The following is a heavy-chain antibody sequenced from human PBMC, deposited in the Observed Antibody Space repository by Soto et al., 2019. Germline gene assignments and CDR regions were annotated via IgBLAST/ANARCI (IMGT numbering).Heavy chain of an antibody. V-gene: IGHV4-30-4*01. D-gene: IGHD4-17*01. CDR1: GGSISSGDYY. CDR2: IYYSGST. J-gene: IGHJ6*02. Sequence: SETLSLTCTVSGGSISSGDYYWSWIRQPPGKGLEWIGYIYYSGSTYYNPSLKSRVTISVDTSKNQFSLKLSSVTAADTAVYYCARDLYGDYGEYYYYGMDVWGQGTTVTVSS. CDR3: ARDLYGDYGEYYYYGMDV.